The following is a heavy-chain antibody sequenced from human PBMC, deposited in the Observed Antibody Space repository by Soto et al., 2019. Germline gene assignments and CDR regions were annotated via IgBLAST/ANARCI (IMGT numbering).Heavy chain of an antibody. Sequence: SETLSLTCTVSGGSISSYYWSWIRQPPGKGLEWIGYIYYSGSTNYNPSLKSRVTISVDTSKNQFSLKLSSVTAADTAVYYCARRGIAARPEGHYYYMDVWGKGTTVTVSS. CDR2: IYYSGST. D-gene: IGHD6-6*01. CDR1: GGSISSYY. J-gene: IGHJ6*03. CDR3: ARRGIAARPEGHYYYMDV. V-gene: IGHV4-59*08.